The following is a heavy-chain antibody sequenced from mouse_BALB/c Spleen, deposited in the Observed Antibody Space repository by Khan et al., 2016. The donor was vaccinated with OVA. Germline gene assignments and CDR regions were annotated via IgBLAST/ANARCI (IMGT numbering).Heavy chain of an antibody. CDR1: GYTFINYW. V-gene: IGHV1-7*01. D-gene: IGHD1-1*01. CDR2: INPSTGYT. CDR3: ARRGLRWDFDY. J-gene: IGHJ2*01. Sequence: QVQLKQSGAELAKPGASVKMSCKASGYTFINYWILWVKQWPGQGLEWIGYINPSTGYTEYNQNFKDKATLTADKSSSTAYMHLRSLTSEYSAFYYCARRGLRWDFDYWGQGTTLTVSS.